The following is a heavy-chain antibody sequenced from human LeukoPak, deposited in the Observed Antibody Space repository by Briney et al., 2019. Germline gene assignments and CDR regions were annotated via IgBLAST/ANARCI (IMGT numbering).Heavy chain of an antibody. CDR3: VREAAAGLDY. Sequence: PGGSLRLSCSASGFTFSSYWMSWVRQAPGKGLEWVANIKQDGSEKYYVDSVKGRFTISRDNAKTSLYLQMNSLRAEETAVYYCVREAAAGLDYWGQGTLVTVSS. CDR2: IKQDGSEK. CDR1: GFTFSSYW. V-gene: IGHV3-7*01. J-gene: IGHJ4*02. D-gene: IGHD6-13*01.